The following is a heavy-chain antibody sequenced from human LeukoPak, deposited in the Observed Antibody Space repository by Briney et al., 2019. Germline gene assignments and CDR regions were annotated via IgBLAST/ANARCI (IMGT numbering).Heavy chain of an antibody. Sequence: GSLRLSCAASGFTFSYYYMGWIRQAPGKGLEWVSYIGSSGERIYYTDSVKGRFTISRDNAKSSLYLELNSLRADDTAVYYCAKSRRSGSLPTPFESWGQGTLVIVSS. J-gene: IGHJ4*02. CDR3: AKSRRSGSLPTPFES. CDR1: GFTFSYYY. CDR2: IGSSGERI. V-gene: IGHV3-11*01. D-gene: IGHD3-22*01.